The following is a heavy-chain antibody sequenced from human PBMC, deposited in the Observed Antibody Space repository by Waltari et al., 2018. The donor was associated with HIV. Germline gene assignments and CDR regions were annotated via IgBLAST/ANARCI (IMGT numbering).Heavy chain of an antibody. J-gene: IGHJ6*02. CDR1: GFPFGAFG. CDR2: ITSEAYGGTA. CDR3: SRPSGPLHSYGMDV. Sequence: EVHLMESGGGLVKPGRSLRLSCRGSGFPFGAFGLCWFRQAPGKGLEWVGFITSEAYGGTAEYAASVTGRFTISREDSKSTAYMQMNRLESEDTGVYFCSRPSGPLHSYGMDVWGQGTTVIVSS. V-gene: IGHV3-49*05. D-gene: IGHD1-26*01.